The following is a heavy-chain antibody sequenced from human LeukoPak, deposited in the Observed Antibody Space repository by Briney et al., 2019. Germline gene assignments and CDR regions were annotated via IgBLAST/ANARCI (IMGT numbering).Heavy chain of an antibody. D-gene: IGHD1-1*01. V-gene: IGHV3-11*01. CDR1: GFTFSDSY. J-gene: IGHJ5*02. CDR3: ARLRRIWNDVEFVAS. Sequence: GGSLRLSCAASGFTFSDSYMSWIRQAPGKGLEWVSYISSSGSTIYYADSVKGRFTISRDSAKNSLFLQMNSLRAEDSAVYFCARLRRIWNDVEFVASWGQGTLVTVSS. CDR2: ISSSGSTI.